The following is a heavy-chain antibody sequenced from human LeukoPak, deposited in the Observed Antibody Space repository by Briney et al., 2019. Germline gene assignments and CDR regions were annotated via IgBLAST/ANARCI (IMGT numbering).Heavy chain of an antibody. V-gene: IGHV4-59*01. CDR3: ARRMSSTVGGFDP. J-gene: IGHJ5*02. CDR1: GGSISSYY. D-gene: IGHD4-17*01. Sequence: SETLSLTCTVSGGSISSYYWGWVRQPPGKGLEWIGYIYYSGSTNYNPSLKSRVTISVDTSKNQFSLKLSSVTAADTAVYYCARRMSSTVGGFDPWGQGTLVTVSS. CDR2: IYYSGST.